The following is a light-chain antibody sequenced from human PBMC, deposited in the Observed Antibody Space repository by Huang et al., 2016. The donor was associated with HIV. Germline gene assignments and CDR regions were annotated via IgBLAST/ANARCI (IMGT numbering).Light chain of an antibody. V-gene: IGKV3-20*01. Sequence: EIVLAQSPETLSLSPGEKATLSCSASRTVSSSSLAWYQQRPGQAPRLLSDRATNRATGVPDRFSGSGSETDFTLTISRLEPEDFAVYYCQQYGSSRYSFGQGTRLDIK. J-gene: IGKJ2*03. CDR2: RAT. CDR1: RTVSSSS. CDR3: QQYGSSRYS.